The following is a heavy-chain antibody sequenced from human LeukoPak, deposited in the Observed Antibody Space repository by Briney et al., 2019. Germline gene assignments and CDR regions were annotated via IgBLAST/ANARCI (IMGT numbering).Heavy chain of an antibody. V-gene: IGHV4-28*01. J-gene: IGHJ4*02. D-gene: IGHD6-19*01. CDR1: GYSISSSNW. CDR3: ARTSSGPYYFDY. Sequence: TSETLSLTCAVSGYSISSSNWWGWIRQPPGKGLEWIGYIYYNGSTYYNPSLKSRVTMSVDTSKNQFSLKLSSVTVVDTAVYYCARTSSGPYYFDYWGQGTLVTVSS. CDR2: IYYNGST.